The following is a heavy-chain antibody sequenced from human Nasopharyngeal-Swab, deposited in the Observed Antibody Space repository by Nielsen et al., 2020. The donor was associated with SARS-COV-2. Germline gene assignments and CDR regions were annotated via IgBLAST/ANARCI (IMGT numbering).Heavy chain of an antibody. CDR2: IRTDGSNK. J-gene: IGHJ6*02. CDR1: GFTFSSYG. Sequence: GASLKISCAASGFTFSSYGMHWVRQAPGKGLEWVAVIRTDGSNKYYADSVKGRFTISRDNSKNTLYLQMNRLRAEDTAVYYWAKDPKRISIFGVVTVQDYYYYGMDVWGQGTTVTVSS. CDR3: AKDPKRISIFGVVTVQDYYYYGMDV. V-gene: IGHV3-30*02. D-gene: IGHD3-3*01.